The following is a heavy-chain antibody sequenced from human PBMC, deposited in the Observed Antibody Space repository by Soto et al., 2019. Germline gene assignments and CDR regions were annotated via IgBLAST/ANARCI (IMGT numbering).Heavy chain of an antibody. CDR1: GYSFTNYG. J-gene: IGHJ6*03. D-gene: IGHD6-19*01. Sequence: QAQLLQSGAEVKKPGASVPVSCKASGYSFTNYGITWVRQAPGQGLEWMGWISAFNGNTHYAQKLQGRVTMTTDASTSTAYMQLRSLRSDDTAVYYCARDRGVAPPVAGNTHYYYYMDVWGKGTTVTVSS. CDR3: ARDRGVAPPVAGNTHYYYYMDV. CDR2: ISAFNGNT. V-gene: IGHV1-18*01.